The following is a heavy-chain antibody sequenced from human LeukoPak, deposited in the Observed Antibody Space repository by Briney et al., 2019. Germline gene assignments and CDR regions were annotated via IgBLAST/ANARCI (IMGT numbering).Heavy chain of an antibody. V-gene: IGHV3-48*04. Sequence: GGSLRLSCAGSGFTFSSYSMNWVRHAPGKGLEWVSYIGHTGSITDYADSVKGRFTISRDNAKNSLYLQMNSLRAEDTAVYYCARTEEQWLDYWGQGTLVTVSS. CDR2: IGHTGSIT. D-gene: IGHD6-19*01. CDR3: ARTEEQWLDY. J-gene: IGHJ4*02. CDR1: GFTFSSYS.